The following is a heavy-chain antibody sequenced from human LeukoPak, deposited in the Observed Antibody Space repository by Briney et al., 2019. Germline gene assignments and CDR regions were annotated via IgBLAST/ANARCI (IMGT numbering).Heavy chain of an antibody. CDR3: ARRATAGDYVGWFDP. CDR1: GGSISSRSYY. V-gene: IGHV4-39*01. J-gene: IGHJ5*02. Sequence: SETLSLTCTVSGGSISSRSYYWGWIRQPPGKGLEWIGTIYYSGSTYYNPSLKSRVTISVDTSKNQFSLKLSSVTAADTAVYYCARRATAGDYVGWFDPWGQGTLVTVSS. CDR2: IYYSGST. D-gene: IGHD4-17*01.